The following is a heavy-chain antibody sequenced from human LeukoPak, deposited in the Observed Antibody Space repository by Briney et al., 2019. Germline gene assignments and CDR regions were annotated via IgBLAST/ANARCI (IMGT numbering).Heavy chain of an antibody. J-gene: IGHJ4*02. D-gene: IGHD1-1*01. CDR2: IYTTGST. V-gene: IGHV4-4*07. CDR3: ARAKQLEKFYFDY. Sequence: PETLSLTCTVSGGSISGYYWSWIRQPAGEGLEWIGHIYTTGSTNYNPSFKSRVTVSVDRSKNQFSLKLSSVTAADTAVYYCARAKQLEKFYFDYWGRGTLVTVSS. CDR1: GGSISGYY.